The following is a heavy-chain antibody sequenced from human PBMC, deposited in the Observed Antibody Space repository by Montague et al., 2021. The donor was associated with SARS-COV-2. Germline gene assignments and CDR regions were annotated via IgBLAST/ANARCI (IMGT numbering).Heavy chain of an antibody. CDR3: ARAFIAAAGTTSFDY. CDR1: GGSISSSSYF. J-gene: IGHJ4*02. Sequence: SETLSLTCTVSGGSISSSSYFWGWLRHPPGKGLEWIGSLYYSGNTYYNPSLKSRVTISVDTSKNQFSLKLSSVTAADTAVFYCARAFIAAAGTTSFDYWGQGTLVTVSS. V-gene: IGHV4-39*01. D-gene: IGHD6-13*01. CDR2: LYYSGNT.